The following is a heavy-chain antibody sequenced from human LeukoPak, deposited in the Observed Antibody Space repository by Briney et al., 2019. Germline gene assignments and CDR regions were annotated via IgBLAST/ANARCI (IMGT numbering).Heavy chain of an antibody. CDR2: MSGSGTST. V-gene: IGHV3-23*01. Sequence: GGSLRLSCAASGFTFSSYAVSWVRQAPGKGLEWVSSMSGSGTSTYYADSVKGRFTVSRDNSKNIVYLQMNSLRAEDTAVYYCAKGYWNAQLGFDYWGQGTLVTVSS. J-gene: IGHJ4*02. CDR3: AKGYWNAQLGFDY. D-gene: IGHD1-1*01. CDR1: GFTFSSYA.